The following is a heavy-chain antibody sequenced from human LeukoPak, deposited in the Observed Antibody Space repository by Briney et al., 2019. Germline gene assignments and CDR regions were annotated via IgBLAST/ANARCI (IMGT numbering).Heavy chain of an antibody. CDR2: ISSSSSYI. CDR1: GFTFSSYS. J-gene: IGHJ4*02. D-gene: IGHD3-22*01. CDR3: ARAQGDSSGYYYEFDY. Sequence: GGSLRLSCAASGFTFSSYSMNWVRQAPGKGLEWASSISSSSSYIYYADSVKGRFTISRDNAKNSLYLQMNSLRAEDTAVYYCARAQGDSSGYYYEFDYWGQGTLVTVSS. V-gene: IGHV3-21*01.